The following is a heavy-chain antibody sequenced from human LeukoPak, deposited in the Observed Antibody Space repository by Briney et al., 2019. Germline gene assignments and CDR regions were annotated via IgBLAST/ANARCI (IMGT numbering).Heavy chain of an antibody. CDR2: IIPILGIA. D-gene: IGHD5-12*01. CDR3: ARFVDIVATRANAY. Sequence: ASVKVSCKASGGTFSSYAISWVRQAPGQGLEWMGRIIPILGIANYAQTFQGRVTITADKSTSTAYMELSTMRYEETGVYYCARFVDIVATRANAYWGEGTLVTVS. V-gene: IGHV1-69*04. J-gene: IGHJ4*02. CDR1: GGTFSSYA.